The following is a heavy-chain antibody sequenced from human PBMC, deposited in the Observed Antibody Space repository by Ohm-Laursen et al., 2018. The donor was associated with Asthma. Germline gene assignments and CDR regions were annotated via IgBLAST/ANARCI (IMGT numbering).Heavy chain of an antibody. CDR1: GGSISSSSYY. Sequence: SETLSLTCTVSGGSISSSSYYWGWIRQPPGKGLEWIGEIYHSGSTNYNPSLKSRVTISVDKSKNQFSLKLSSVTAADTAVYYCARGRMITLWGQGTMVTVSS. V-gene: IGHV4-39*07. CDR2: IYHSGST. D-gene: IGHD1-14*01. CDR3: ARGRMITL. J-gene: IGHJ3*01.